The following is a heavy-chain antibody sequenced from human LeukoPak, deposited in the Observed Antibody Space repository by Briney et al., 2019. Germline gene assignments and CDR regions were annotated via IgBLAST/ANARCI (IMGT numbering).Heavy chain of an antibody. J-gene: IGHJ4*02. CDR2: INPSGGST. D-gene: IGHD3-22*01. CDR1: GYTFTSYY. Sequence: ASVKVSCKASGYTFTSYYMHWVRQAPGQGLEWMGIINPSGGSTSYAQKFQGRVTMTRDMSTSTVYMELRSLRSEDTAVYYCARVRRYYDSSGYLGYWGQGTLVTVSS. V-gene: IGHV1-46*01. CDR3: ARVRRYYDSSGYLGY.